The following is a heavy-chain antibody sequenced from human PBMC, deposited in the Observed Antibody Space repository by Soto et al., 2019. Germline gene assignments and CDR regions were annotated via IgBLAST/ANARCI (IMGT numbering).Heavy chain of an antibody. D-gene: IGHD6-13*01. CDR1: GFTFSSYW. V-gene: IGHV3-7*01. Sequence: LRLSCAASGFTFSSYWMSWVRQAPGKGLEWVANIKQDGSEKYYVDSVKGRFTISRDNAKNSLYLQMNSLRAEDTAVYYCARERVTAAGELWFDPWGQGTLVTVSS. CDR2: IKQDGSEK. CDR3: ARERVTAAGELWFDP. J-gene: IGHJ5*02.